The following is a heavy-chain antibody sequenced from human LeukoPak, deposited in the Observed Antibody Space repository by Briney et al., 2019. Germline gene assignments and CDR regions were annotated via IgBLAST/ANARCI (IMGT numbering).Heavy chain of an antibody. D-gene: IGHD2-8*01. J-gene: IGHJ6*03. CDR1: GFTTHYW. CDR3: TGGSDNVLSGEYYYYMDV. CDR2: IDRDGRVQ. Sequence: PGGSLRLSCTASGFTTHYWLNWVRQSPGKGLEWVANIDRDGRVQHYVDSVEGRFTISRDSAKNSLALQMHSLRAEDAAVYYCTGGSDNVLSGEYYYYMDVWGTGTTVTVSS. V-gene: IGHV3-7*01.